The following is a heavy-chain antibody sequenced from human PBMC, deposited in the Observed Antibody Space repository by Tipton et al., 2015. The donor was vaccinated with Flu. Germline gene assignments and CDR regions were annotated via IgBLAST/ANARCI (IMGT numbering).Heavy chain of an antibody. D-gene: IGHD5-12*01. CDR2: IYYSGST. CDR3: ARERWATWYFDY. CDR1: GGSISSYY. Sequence: TLSLTCTVSGGSISSYYWSWIRQSPGKGLEWIGYIYYSGSTNYNPSLRSRVTISVDTSKNQFSLRLTSVTAADTAVYYCARERWATWYFDYWGQGTLVTVSS. V-gene: IGHV4-59*01. J-gene: IGHJ4*02.